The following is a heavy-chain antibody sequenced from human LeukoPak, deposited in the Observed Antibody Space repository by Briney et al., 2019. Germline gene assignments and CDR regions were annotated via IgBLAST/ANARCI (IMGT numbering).Heavy chain of an antibody. CDR2: IKADGGNK. V-gene: IGHV3-7*01. CDR3: VSCGTTTCIIRFDH. J-gene: IGHJ4*02. Sequence: GGSLRLSCAASGFTFSRYWMNWVRQAPGKGLEWVASIKADGGNKSYVDSVQGRFTISRDNAKTSLYLQMNSLRAEDTAVYYCVSCGTTTCIIRFDHWGQGTLVTVSS. CDR1: GFTFSRYW. D-gene: IGHD2-2*01.